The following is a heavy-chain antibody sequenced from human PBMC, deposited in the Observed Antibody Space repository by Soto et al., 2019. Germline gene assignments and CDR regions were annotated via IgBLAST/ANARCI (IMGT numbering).Heavy chain of an antibody. V-gene: IGHV3-23*04. CDR1: GFTVSSNY. J-gene: IGHJ6*02. Sequence: EVQLVESGGGLIQPGGSLRLSCAASGFTVSSNYMSWVRQAPGKGLEWVSVISGSGGSTYYADSVKGRFTISRDNSKNTLYLQMNSLRAEDTAVYYCAKAPGVRGHYYYGMDVWGQGTTVTVSS. D-gene: IGHD3-10*01. CDR2: ISGSGGST. CDR3: AKAPGVRGHYYYGMDV.